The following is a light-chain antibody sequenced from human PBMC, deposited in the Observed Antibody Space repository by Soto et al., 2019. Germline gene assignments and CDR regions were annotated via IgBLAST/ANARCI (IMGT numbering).Light chain of an antibody. V-gene: IGLV2-8*01. CDR2: EVI. CDR1: SSDVGGYNS. J-gene: IGLJ1*01. Sequence: ALTQPPSASGSPGQSVTISCTGTSSDVGGYNSVSWYQQHPGQAPKLMIYEVIKRPSGVPDRFSGSKSGNTASLTVSGLQAEDEADYYCTSYTASNNYVFGTGTKLTVL. CDR3: TSYTASNNYV.